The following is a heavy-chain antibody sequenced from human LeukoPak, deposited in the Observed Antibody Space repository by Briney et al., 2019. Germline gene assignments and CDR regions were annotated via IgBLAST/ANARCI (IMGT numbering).Heavy chain of an antibody. CDR3: ARGWNCGGDCYDY. Sequence: GASVKVSCKASGYTFTSYAMHWVRQAPGQRLEWMGWINAGNGNTKYSQKFQGRVTITRDTSASTAYMELSSLRSEDTAVYYCARGWNCGGDCYDYWGQGTLVTVSS. V-gene: IGHV1-3*01. CDR2: INAGNGNT. CDR1: GYTFTSYA. D-gene: IGHD2-21*01. J-gene: IGHJ4*02.